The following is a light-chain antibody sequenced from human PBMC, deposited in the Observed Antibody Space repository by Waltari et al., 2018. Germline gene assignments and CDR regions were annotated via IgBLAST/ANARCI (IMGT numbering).Light chain of an antibody. CDR3: KQGTHWPRT. CDR2: KVS. J-gene: IGKJ1*01. Sequence: DVVMTQSPLSLPVTLGQPASISCRSRQSLVHSDGNTYMIWFQQRPGQSPRRLIYKVSNRDSGVPSRFSGSGSGTDFILKIIRVEAEDVGVYYCKQGTHWPRTFGQGTKVEIK. V-gene: IGKV2-30*02. CDR1: QSLVHSDGNTY.